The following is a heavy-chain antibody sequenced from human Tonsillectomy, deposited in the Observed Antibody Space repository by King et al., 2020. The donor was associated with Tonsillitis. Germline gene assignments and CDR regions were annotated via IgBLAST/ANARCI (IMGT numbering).Heavy chain of an antibody. V-gene: IGHV1-18*01. CDR3: ARVGYCSGGSCINIYYFGS. Sequence: QLVQSGAEVKKPGASVKVSCKASGYTFTSYGISWVRQAPGQGLEWMGWISAYNGNTNYAQKVQGRVTMTTDTSTRTAYMELRSLRSDDTAVYYCARVGYCSGGSCINIYYFGSWGQGTLVTVSS. CDR1: GYTFTSYG. D-gene: IGHD2-15*01. J-gene: IGHJ4*02. CDR2: ISAYNGNT.